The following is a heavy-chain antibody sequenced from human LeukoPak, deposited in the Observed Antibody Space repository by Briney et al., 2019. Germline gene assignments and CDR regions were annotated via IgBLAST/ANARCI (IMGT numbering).Heavy chain of an antibody. V-gene: IGHV3-7*01. CDR1: GFNLRDHY. Sequence: TGGSLRLSCAASGFNLRDHYMDWVRQAPGKGLECVANIKQDGSEKYYVDSVRGRFTLSRDNAKNSLYLQMNSLRVEDTAVYYCATSAARAIESWGQGTLVTVSS. D-gene: IGHD6-25*01. CDR2: IKQDGSEK. J-gene: IGHJ4*02. CDR3: ATSAARAIES.